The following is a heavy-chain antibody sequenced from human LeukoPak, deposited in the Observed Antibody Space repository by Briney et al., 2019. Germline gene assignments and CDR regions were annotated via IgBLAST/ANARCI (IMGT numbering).Heavy chain of an antibody. V-gene: IGHV1-18*01. CDR1: GYTFTSYG. CDR2: ISAYNGNT. Sequence: ASVKVSCKASGYTFTSYGISWVRQAPGQGLEWMGWISAYNGNTNYAQKLQGRVTMTTDTSTSTAYMELRSLRSDDTAVYYCAGGDYYDILTGYYTGYYFDYWGQGTLVTVSS. CDR3: AGGDYYDILTGYYTGYYFDY. J-gene: IGHJ4*02. D-gene: IGHD3-9*01.